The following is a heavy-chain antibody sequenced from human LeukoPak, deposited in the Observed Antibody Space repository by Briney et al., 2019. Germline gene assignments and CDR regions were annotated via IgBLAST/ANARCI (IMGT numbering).Heavy chain of an antibody. J-gene: IGHJ4*02. D-gene: IGHD5-12*01. CDR3: AREWVATSGFDY. Sequence: GGSLRLSCAASGFTFDDYTMHWVRQAPGKGLEWVALISRDGGSTYYADSVKGRFTISRDNSKNTLYLQMNSLRAEDTAVYYCAREWVATSGFDYWGQGTLVTVSS. V-gene: IGHV3-43*01. CDR1: GFTFDDYT. CDR2: ISRDGGST.